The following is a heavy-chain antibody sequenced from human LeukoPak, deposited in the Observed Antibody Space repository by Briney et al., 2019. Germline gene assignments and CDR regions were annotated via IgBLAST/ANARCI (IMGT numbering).Heavy chain of an antibody. CDR3: ARTPIYYYDNSGYYN. V-gene: IGHV4-61*02. J-gene: IGHJ4*02. CDR2: IYTSGNT. D-gene: IGHD3-22*01. Sequence: SQTLSLTCTVSGDSISSGSYYWSWIRQPAGKRLEWIGRIYTSGNTNYNPSLKSRVTISVDRSKNQFSLKLRSVTAADTAIYYCARTPIYYYDNSGYYNWGQGTLVTVSS. CDR1: GDSISSGSYY.